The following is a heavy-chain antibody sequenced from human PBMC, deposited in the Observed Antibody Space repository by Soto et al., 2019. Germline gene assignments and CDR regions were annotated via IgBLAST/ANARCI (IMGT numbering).Heavy chain of an antibody. V-gene: IGHV5-51*01. CDR3: ARLNSSSWYVILDY. CDR1: GYSFTIYC. D-gene: IGHD6-13*01. J-gene: IGHJ4*02. CDR2: IYPGDSDT. Sequence: GESLKISCNGSGYSFTIYCIGLVLQMPGKGLDWMWIIYPGDSDTRYSPSFQGQVTISADKSISTAYLQWSSLKASDTAMYYCARLNSSSWYVILDYWGQGTLVTVSS.